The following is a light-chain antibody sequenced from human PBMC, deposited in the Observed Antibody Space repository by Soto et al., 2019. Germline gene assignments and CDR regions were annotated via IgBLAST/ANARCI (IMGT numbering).Light chain of an antibody. J-gene: IGKJ1*01. Sequence: DIQMTQSPSTLSASVGDTLTVSCRASQSVSGWLAWYQQKQGEXPKXXIYDASALPRGVPSRFSGSGSGTKLTITIASLQPDDVETYYCQQYETFSGTFGPGTKVDIK. V-gene: IGKV1-5*01. CDR1: QSVSGW. CDR2: DAS. CDR3: QQYETFSGT.